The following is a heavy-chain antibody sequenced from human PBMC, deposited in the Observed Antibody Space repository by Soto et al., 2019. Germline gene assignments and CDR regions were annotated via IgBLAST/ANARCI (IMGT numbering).Heavy chain of an antibody. CDR2: ISSSSSST. J-gene: IGHJ4*02. D-gene: IGHD6-13*01. CDR1: GFTFSSYS. Sequence: PGGSLRLSCAASGFTFSSYSMNWVRQAPGKGLEWVSYISSSSSSTYYADSVKGRFTISRDNSKNTLYLQMNSLRAEDTAVYYCAKDQGSSWYEIDYWGQGTLVTVSS. CDR3: AKDQGSSWYEIDY. V-gene: IGHV3-48*01.